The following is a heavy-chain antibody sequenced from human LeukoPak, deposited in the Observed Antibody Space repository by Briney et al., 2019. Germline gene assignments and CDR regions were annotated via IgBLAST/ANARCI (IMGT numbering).Heavy chain of an antibody. CDR1: GFTFSSYS. D-gene: IGHD6-13*01. J-gene: IGHJ4*02. V-gene: IGHV3-21*01. Sequence: GGSLRLSCAASGFTFSSYSMNWVRQAPGKGLEWVSSISSSSSYIYYADSVKGRFTISRDNAKISLSLQMNSLRSQDTAVYYCARDSDLEQKLVLDSWGQGTLAPVSS. CDR2: ISSSSSYI. CDR3: ARDSDLEQKLVLDS.